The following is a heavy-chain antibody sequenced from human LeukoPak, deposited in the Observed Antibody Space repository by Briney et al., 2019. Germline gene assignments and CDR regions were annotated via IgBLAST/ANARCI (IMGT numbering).Heavy chain of an antibody. D-gene: IGHD1-26*01. Sequence: PGGSLKLSCATSGFTFNNYNMNWVRQAPGRALEWVSSITSSGTYIFYADSVKGRFTISRDNAKNSLYLQMNSLGPEDTAVYYCARDPYSGNYGNYYYYYTDVWGKGTTVTISS. CDR2: ITSSGTYI. CDR3: ARDPYSGNYGNYYYYYTDV. V-gene: IGHV3-21*01. CDR1: GFTFNNYN. J-gene: IGHJ6*03.